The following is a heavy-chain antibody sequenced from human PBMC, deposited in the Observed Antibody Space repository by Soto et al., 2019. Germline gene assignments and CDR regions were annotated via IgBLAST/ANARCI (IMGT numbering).Heavy chain of an antibody. CDR3: SREGGIVGATAADY. Sequence: QVQLPESGPGLVKPSQTLSLTCTVSGGSISSGGYYWSRIRQHPGKGLEWIGYIYYSGSTYYNPSLKNRVTLSVDPSKNQFSLKPSSVTAADTAVYYCSREGGIVGATAADYWGQGTRVTVSS. CDR2: IYYSGST. V-gene: IGHV4-31*03. CDR1: GGSISSGGYY. D-gene: IGHD1-26*01. J-gene: IGHJ4*02.